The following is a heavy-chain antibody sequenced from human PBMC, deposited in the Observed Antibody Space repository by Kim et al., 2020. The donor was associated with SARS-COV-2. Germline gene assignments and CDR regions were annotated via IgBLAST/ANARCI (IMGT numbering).Heavy chain of an antibody. J-gene: IGHJ6*02. D-gene: IGHD3-3*01. CDR2: ISWDGGST. V-gene: IGHV3-43*01. CDR1: GFTFDDYT. Sequence: GGSLRLSCAASGFTFDDYTMHWVRQAPGKGLEWVSLISWDGGSTYYADSVKSRFTISRDNSKNSLYLQMNSLRTEDTALYYCAKDNARFLDQYYYGMDVWGQGTTVTVSS. CDR3: AKDNARFLDQYYYGMDV.